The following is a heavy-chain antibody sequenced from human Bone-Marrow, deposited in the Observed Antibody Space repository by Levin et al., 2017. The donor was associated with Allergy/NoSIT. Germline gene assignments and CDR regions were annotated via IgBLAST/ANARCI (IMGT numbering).Heavy chain of an antibody. J-gene: IGHJ4*02. D-gene: IGHD3-10*01. CDR2: INQAGGEK. Sequence: GGSLRLSCAASGFTFSNFWMTWARQAPGKGLEWVANINQAGGEKNYLDSVKGRFTISRDNAKNSVYLQMNSLRAEDMAVYYCARDSGSGDYWGQGTVVTVSS. CDR1: GFTFSNFW. V-gene: IGHV3-7*01. CDR3: ARDSGSGDY.